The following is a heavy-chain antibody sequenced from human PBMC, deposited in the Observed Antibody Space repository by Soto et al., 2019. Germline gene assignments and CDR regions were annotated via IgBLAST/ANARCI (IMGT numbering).Heavy chain of an antibody. Sequence: QVQLVQSGGEVKKPGASVKVSCKASGYTFTSYGISWVRQVPGQGLEWMGWISAYNGNTNYAQKAQVRVTVTTDTSTSTAYMELRSLRSDDTAVYYCARAPRTYYYDSSHWYFDLWGRGTLVTVSS. CDR1: GYTFTSYG. J-gene: IGHJ2*01. V-gene: IGHV1-18*01. CDR2: ISAYNGNT. D-gene: IGHD3-22*01. CDR3: ARAPRTYYYDSSHWYFDL.